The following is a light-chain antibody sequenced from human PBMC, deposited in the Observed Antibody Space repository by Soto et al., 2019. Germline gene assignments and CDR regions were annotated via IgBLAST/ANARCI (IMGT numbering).Light chain of an antibody. CDR2: DVR. CDR1: SSDVGGYNF. V-gene: IGLV2-14*01. J-gene: IGLJ1*01. CDR3: SSHPTISTYV. Sequence: QSVLTQPASVSGSPGQSITISCTGTSSDVGGYNFVSWYQQHPGKAPKLMIYDVRNRPSGVSNRFSGSKSVNTASLTISGLQAEDEADYYRSSHPTISTYVFGTGTRSPS.